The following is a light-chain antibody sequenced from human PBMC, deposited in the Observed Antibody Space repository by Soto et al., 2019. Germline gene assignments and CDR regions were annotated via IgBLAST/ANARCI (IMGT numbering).Light chain of an antibody. Sequence: LTQRASVSGSPGQSITISCTGTSSDVGGYNYVSWYQQLPGKAPKLMIYEVSNRPSGVSNRFSGSKSGNTASLTISGLQAEDEADYYCSSYTRTSTVVFGGGTKVTVL. CDR3: SSYTRTSTVV. V-gene: IGLV2-14*01. CDR2: EVS. CDR1: SSDVGGYNY. J-gene: IGLJ2*01.